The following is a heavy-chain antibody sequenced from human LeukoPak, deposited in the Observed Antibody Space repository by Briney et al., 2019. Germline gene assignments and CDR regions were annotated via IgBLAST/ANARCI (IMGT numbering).Heavy chain of an antibody. Sequence: AAVKVSCKASVYTFTADYMHWVRQAPGQGRGWMGWINPDGGGANYAQKFQGRVTMTRDTSISTASLELSRLRSDDTAVYYCARASGAILTGYSSSFDYWGQGTLVTVSS. CDR3: ARASGAILTGYSSSFDY. V-gene: IGHV1-2*02. D-gene: IGHD3-9*01. J-gene: IGHJ4*02. CDR1: VYTFTADY. CDR2: INPDGGGA.